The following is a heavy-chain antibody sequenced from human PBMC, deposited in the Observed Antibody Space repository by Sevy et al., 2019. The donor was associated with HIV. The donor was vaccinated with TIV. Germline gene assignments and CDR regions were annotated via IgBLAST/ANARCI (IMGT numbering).Heavy chain of an antibody. CDR1: GFTFSSYA. Sequence: GGSLRLSCAASGFTFSSYAMSWVRQAPGKGLEWVSGLSGNGGGTNYADSVKGRFALSRDNSKNTLYLQMNNLRAEDTAIYFCAKDRIWELGDAFDIWGQGTMVTVSS. D-gene: IGHD1-7*01. V-gene: IGHV3-23*01. CDR3: AKDRIWELGDAFDI. CDR2: LSGNGGGT. J-gene: IGHJ3*02.